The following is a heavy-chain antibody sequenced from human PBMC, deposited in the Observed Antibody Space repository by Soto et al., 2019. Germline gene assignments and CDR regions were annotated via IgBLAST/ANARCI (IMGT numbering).Heavy chain of an antibody. D-gene: IGHD3-16*01. J-gene: IGHJ4*02. CDR1: GFTFSSHA. CDR2: ISYDGSNK. CDR3: ARAYEGDYFDC. V-gene: IGHV3-30-3*01. Sequence: QVQLVESGGGVVQPGRSLRLSCAASGFTFSSHAMHWVRQAPGKGLEWVAVISYDGSNKYYADSVKGRFTISRDNSKNPLYLQMNSLRAEDTAVYYCARAYEGDYFDCWGQGTLVTVSS.